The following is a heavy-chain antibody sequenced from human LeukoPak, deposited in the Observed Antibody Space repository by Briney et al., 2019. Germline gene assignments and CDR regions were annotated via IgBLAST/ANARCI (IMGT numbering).Heavy chain of an antibody. CDR2: IYDSGNT. V-gene: IGHV4-4*02. CDR1: AGSIRSSSW. J-gene: IGHJ4*02. Sequence: SETLSLTCSVSAGSIRSSSWWSWVRQSPVKGLEWIGYIYDSGNTNYNPSLKSRVTISVDRSKNQFSLKLSSVTAADTAVYYCARDGRRDGYNLPLYYFDYWGQGTLVTVSS. D-gene: IGHD5-24*01. CDR3: ARDGRRDGYNLPLYYFDY.